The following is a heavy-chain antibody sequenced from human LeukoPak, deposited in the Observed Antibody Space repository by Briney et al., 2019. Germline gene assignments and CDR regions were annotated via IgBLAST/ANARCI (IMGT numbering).Heavy chain of an antibody. V-gene: IGHV3-64*01. Sequence: TGGSLRLSCAASGFTFSSYAMHWVRQAPGKGLEYVSAISSNGGSTYYANSVKGRFTISGDNSKNTLYLQMGSLRAEDMAVYYCARGSFYHIAWDYWGQGTLVTVSS. D-gene: IGHD2-21*01. CDR3: ARGSFYHIAWDY. CDR1: GFTFSSYA. CDR2: ISSNGGST. J-gene: IGHJ4*02.